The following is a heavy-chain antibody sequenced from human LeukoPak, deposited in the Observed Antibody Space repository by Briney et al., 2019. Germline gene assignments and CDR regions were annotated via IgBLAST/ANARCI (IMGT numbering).Heavy chain of an antibody. J-gene: IGHJ6*02. Sequence: GRSLRLSCAASGFTFSSYGMHWVRQAPGKGLEWVAVISYDGSNKYYADSVKGRFTISRDNSKNTLYLQMNSLRAEDTAVYYCARVRGGRSWYYYGMDVWGRGTTVTVSS. V-gene: IGHV3-30*03. CDR2: ISYDGSNK. CDR1: GFTFSSYG. CDR3: ARVRGGRSWYYYGMDV. D-gene: IGHD3-16*01.